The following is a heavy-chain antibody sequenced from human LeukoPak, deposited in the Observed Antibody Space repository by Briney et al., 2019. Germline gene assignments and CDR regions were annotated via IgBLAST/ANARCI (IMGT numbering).Heavy chain of an antibody. Sequence: GGSLRLSCAASGFTSSSFGMHWVRQAPGKGLEWVAFIRYDGSNKYYADSVKGRFTISRDNSKNTLYLQMNSLRAEDTAVYYCAKDTVDCSYTSCYLWSYYYMDVWAKGPRSPSP. CDR3: AKDTVDCSYTSCYLWSYYYMDV. CDR1: GFTSSSFG. D-gene: IGHD2-2*01. V-gene: IGHV3-30*02. CDR2: IRYDGSNK. J-gene: IGHJ6*03.